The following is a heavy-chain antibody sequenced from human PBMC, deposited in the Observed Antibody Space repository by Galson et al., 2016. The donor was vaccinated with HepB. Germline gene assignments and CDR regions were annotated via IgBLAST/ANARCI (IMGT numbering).Heavy chain of an antibody. Sequence: QSGAEVKKPGESLRISCKGRGYSFTSHWINWVRQMPGKGLEWMGRVDPSDSYTSYSPSFQGHVTISAGESISTAYLQWSSLKASDTAMYYCARSIQLWPDYRVQGSLVTVSA. CDR1: GYSFTSHW. V-gene: IGHV5-10-1*01. D-gene: IGHD5-18*01. CDR3: ARSIQLWPDY. J-gene: IGHJ4*02. CDR2: VDPSDSYT.